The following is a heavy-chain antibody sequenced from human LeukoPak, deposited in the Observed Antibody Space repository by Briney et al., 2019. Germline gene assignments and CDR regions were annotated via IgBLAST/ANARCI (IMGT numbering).Heavy chain of an antibody. Sequence: GGSLRLSCAASGFTFSSYSMNWVRQAPGKGLEWVSYISSSSSTIYYADSVKGRFTISRDNPKNTLYLQMNSLRAEDTAVYFCAKVSGYYDSSDYTNYYFDYWGQGTLVTVSS. J-gene: IGHJ4*02. D-gene: IGHD3-22*01. V-gene: IGHV3-48*01. CDR3: AKVSGYYDSSDYTNYYFDY. CDR1: GFTFSSYS. CDR2: ISSSSSTI.